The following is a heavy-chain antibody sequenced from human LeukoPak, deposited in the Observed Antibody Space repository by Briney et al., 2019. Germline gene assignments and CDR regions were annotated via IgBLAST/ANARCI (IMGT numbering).Heavy chain of an antibody. V-gene: IGHV3-23*01. D-gene: IGHD6-13*01. CDR3: AKVGNGAAVGIVDY. CDR2: ISGSSGST. J-gene: IGHJ4*02. CDR1: GFTFSSYA. Sequence: GGSLRLSCAASGFTFSSYAMRWVRQAPGKGLEWVSGISGSSGSTEYADSVKGRCTISRDNSKNTLYLQMNSLRVDDTAVYYCAKVGNGAAVGIVDYWGQGTLVTVSS.